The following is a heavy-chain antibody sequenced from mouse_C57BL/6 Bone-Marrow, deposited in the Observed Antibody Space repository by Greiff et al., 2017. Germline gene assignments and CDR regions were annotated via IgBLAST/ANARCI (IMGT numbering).Heavy chain of an antibody. D-gene: IGHD2-5*01. V-gene: IGHV1-52*01. J-gene: IGHJ3*01. Sequence: QVQLQQPGAVLVRPGSSVKLSCKASGYTFTSYWMHWVKQRPIQGLEWIGNIDTSDSVTHDNQKFKDKATLTVDKSSSTAYMQLSNLTSEDSAVYYCARSAYYSNYGSWFAYWDQGTLVTVSA. CDR1: GYTFTSYW. CDR2: IDTSDSVT. CDR3: ARSAYYSNYGSWFAY.